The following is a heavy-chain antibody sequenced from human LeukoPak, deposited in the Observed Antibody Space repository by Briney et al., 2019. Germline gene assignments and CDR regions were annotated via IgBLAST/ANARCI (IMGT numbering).Heavy chain of an antibody. D-gene: IGHD3-22*01. CDR2: ISAYNGNT. Sequence: ASVKVSCKASGYTFTSFGISWVRQAPGQGLEWMGWISAYNGNTNYARNLQGRVTMTTDTSTSTAYMELRSLRSDDTAVYYCARARDSNLFDYWGQGTLVTVSS. CDR3: ARARDSNLFDY. V-gene: IGHV1-18*01. J-gene: IGHJ4*02. CDR1: GYTFTSFG.